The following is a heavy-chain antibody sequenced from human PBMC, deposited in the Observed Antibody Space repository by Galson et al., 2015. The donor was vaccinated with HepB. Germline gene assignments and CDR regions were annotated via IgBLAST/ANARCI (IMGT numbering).Heavy chain of an antibody. CDR1: GYTFTSYG. V-gene: IGHV1-18*01. Sequence: SVKVSCKASGYTFTSYGISWVRQAPGQGLEWMGWISAYNGNTNYAQKLQGRVTMTTDTSTSTAYMELRSLRSDDTAVYYCARVIVVVPAAIGYYYYYMDVWGKGTTVTVSS. J-gene: IGHJ6*03. D-gene: IGHD2-2*01. CDR3: ARVIVVVPAAIGYYYYYMDV. CDR2: ISAYNGNT.